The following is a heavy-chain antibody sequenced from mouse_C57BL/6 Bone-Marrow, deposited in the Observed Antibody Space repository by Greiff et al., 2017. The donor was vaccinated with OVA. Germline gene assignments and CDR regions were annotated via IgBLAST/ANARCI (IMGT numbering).Heavy chain of an antibody. Sequence: VQLQQSGAELVRPGASVKLSCTASGFNIKDYYMHWVKQRPEQGLEWIGRIDPEDGDTEYAPKFQGKATMTAHTSSNTAYLQLSSLTSEDTAVYYCTKGSYWYFDVWGTGTTVTVSS. D-gene: IGHD1-1*01. CDR1: GFNIKDYY. V-gene: IGHV14-1*01. J-gene: IGHJ1*03. CDR3: TKGSYWYFDV. CDR2: IDPEDGDT.